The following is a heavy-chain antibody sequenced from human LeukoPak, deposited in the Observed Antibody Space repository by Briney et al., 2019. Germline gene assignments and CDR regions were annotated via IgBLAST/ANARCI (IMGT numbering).Heavy chain of an antibody. CDR1: GDSISSSSYY. Sequence: SETLSLTCTVSGDSISSSSYYWGWIRQPPGKGLEWIGSIFHSGSTYYNPSLKSRVTISVDTSKNQFSLKLSSVTAADTAVYYCAMQGTEYSSGWPFDYWGQGTLVTVSS. J-gene: IGHJ4*02. CDR3: AMQGTEYSSGWPFDY. D-gene: IGHD6-19*01. CDR2: IFHSGST. V-gene: IGHV4-39*07.